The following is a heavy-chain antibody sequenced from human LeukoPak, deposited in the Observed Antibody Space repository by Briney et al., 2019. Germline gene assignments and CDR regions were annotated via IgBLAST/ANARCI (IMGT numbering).Heavy chain of an antibody. V-gene: IGHV7-4-1*02. CDR1: GSDFTSYP. CDR3: ARTTDNKRGIEY. D-gene: IGHD1-14*01. J-gene: IGHJ4*02. Sequence: GASVKISFKTSGSDFTSYPMNWVRQAPGQGVVWVGWINTDTKHPTYAQAFTGRFVFSLDTSVSTAYLQISSLSTEDSAIYYCARTTDNKRGIEYWGQGTLVTVSS. CDR2: INTDTKHP.